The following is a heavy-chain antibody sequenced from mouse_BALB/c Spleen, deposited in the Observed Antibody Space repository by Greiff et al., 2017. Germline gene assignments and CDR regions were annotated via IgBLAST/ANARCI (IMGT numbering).Heavy chain of an antibody. V-gene: IGHV5-6-4*01. J-gene: IGHJ2*01. D-gene: IGHD1-1*02. CDR3: AREGRYGGDLDY. CDR1: GFPFSSYT. Sequence: EVKLVESGGGLVKPGGSLKLSCAASGFPFSSYTMSWVRQPPEKRLEWVATISSGGSYTDYPDSVKGRFTIARDNAKNTLYLQMSRLKSEDTAVYYCAREGRYGGDLDYWGQGTTVTVSS. CDR2: ISSGGSYT.